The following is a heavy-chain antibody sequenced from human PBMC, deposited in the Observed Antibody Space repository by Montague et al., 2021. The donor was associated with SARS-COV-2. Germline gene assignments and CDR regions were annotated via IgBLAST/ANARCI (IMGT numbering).Heavy chain of an antibody. Sequence: SETLSLTCTVSGASITSTNFYWSWIRQPPGKGLEWIGYIYYTGHTNYNPSLQSRVTIPVDPSKNQFSLTLTSVSAADTAVYYCARSVRIVPSRVGFDSWGQGTLLTVSS. CDR2: IYYTGHT. V-gene: IGHV4-61*05. D-gene: IGHD2-8*01. J-gene: IGHJ4*02. CDR3: ARSVRIVPSRVGFDS. CDR1: GASITSTNFY.